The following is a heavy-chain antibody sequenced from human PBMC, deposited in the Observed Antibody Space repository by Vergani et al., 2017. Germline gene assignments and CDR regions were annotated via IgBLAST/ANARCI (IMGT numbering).Heavy chain of an antibody. D-gene: IGHD3-22*01. CDR1: GFTFSSYS. V-gene: IGHV3-21*01. Sequence: EVQLVESGGGLVQPGGSLRLSCAASGFTFSSYSMNWVRQAPGKGLEWVSSISSSSSYIYYADSVKGRFTISRDNAKNSLYLLMNSLRAEDTAVYYCAIKYYYEGSGYYSTDYWGEGTLVTVSS. CDR2: ISSSSSYI. CDR3: AIKYYYEGSGYYSTDY. J-gene: IGHJ4*02.